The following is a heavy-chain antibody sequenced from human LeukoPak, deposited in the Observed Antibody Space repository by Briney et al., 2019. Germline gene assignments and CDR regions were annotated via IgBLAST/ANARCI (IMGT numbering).Heavy chain of an antibody. Sequence: PSETPSLTCTVSGGSFSTYYWSWIRQPPGKGLEWIGYIYYSGSTNYNPSLRSRVTISVDTSKNQSSLELTSVTAPDTAVYYCVRHGTGSYFEYWGQGTLVTVSS. CDR1: GGSFSTYY. D-gene: IGHD3/OR15-3a*01. V-gene: IGHV4-59*08. J-gene: IGHJ4*02. CDR2: IYYSGST. CDR3: VRHGTGSYFEY.